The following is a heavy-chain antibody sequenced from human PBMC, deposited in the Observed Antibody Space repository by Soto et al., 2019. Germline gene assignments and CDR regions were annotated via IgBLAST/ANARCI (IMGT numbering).Heavy chain of an antibody. Sequence: GGSLRLSCAASGFTFSSYGMHWVRQAPGKGLEWVAVIWYDGSNKYYADSVKGRFTISRDNSKNTLYLQMNSLRAEDTAVYYCARDLGLAAGTYRDPGSYGMDVWGQGTTVTVSS. J-gene: IGHJ6*02. D-gene: IGHD6-13*01. V-gene: IGHV3-33*01. CDR2: IWYDGSNK. CDR3: ARDLGLAAGTYRDPGSYGMDV. CDR1: GFTFSSYG.